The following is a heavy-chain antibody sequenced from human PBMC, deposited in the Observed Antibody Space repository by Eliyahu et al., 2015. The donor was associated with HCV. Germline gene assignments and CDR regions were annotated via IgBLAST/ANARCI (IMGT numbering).Heavy chain of an antibody. J-gene: IGHJ4*02. D-gene: IGHD2-15*01. Sequence: EVQLVESGGGLVQPGGSLXLSCAASGFTFSSXWMSWVRQAPGKGLEWVANIKQDGSEKYYVDSVKGRFTISRDNAKNSLYLQMNSLRAEDTAVYYCARRGYCSGGSCYISLYFDYWGQGTLVTVSS. CDR2: IKQDGSEK. CDR1: GFTFSSXW. V-gene: IGHV3-7*01. CDR3: ARRGYCSGGSCYISLYFDY.